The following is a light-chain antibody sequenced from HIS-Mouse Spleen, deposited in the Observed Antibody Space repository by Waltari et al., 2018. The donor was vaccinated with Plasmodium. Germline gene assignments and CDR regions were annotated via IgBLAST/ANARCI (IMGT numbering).Light chain of an antibody. CDR2: GAS. Sequence: EIVMTQSTATLSVSPGERATLSGRASQSVSSNLAWYLQKPGQAPRLLIYGASTRATGIPARFSGSGSGTEFTLTISSLQSEEFAVYYCQQYNNWLTFGGGTKVEIK. CDR3: QQYNNWLT. CDR1: QSVSSN. J-gene: IGKJ4*01. V-gene: IGKV3-15*01.